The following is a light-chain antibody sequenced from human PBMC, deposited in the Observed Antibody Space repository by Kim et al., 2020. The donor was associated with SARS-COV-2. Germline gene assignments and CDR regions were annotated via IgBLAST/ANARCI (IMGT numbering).Light chain of an antibody. V-gene: IGLV2-14*03. CDR2: DVS. Sequence: GQSFTISVTGTGSDVGGYNYVSWYQHHPGKAPKLMIYDVSNRPSGVSNRFSGSKSGNTASLTISGLQAEDEADYYCSSYTSSSIVVFGGGTQLTVL. CDR3: SSYTSSSIVV. CDR1: GSDVGGYNY. J-gene: IGLJ2*01.